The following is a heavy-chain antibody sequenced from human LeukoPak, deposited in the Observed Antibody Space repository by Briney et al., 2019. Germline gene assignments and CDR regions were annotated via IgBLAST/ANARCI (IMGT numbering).Heavy chain of an antibody. CDR2: INPNSGGT. CDR3: ARVAVLMLYGSSFYYFDY. CDR1: GYTFTDFY. Sequence: ASVKVSCKASGYTFTDFYIHWVRQPPGQGLEWMGWINPNSGGTNYAQKFQGRVTMTRDTSISTAYIELSRLRSDDTAVYYCARVAVLMLYGSSFYYFDYWGQGALVTVSS. J-gene: IGHJ4*02. V-gene: IGHV1-2*02. D-gene: IGHD2-8*01.